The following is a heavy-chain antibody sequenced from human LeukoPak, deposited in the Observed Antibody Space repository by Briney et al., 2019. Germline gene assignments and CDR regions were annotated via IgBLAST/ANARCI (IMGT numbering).Heavy chain of an antibody. CDR1: GGSFSGYY. J-gene: IGHJ6*03. CDR2: INHSGST. Sequence: SETLSLTCAVYGGSFSGYYWSWIRQPPGKGLEWIGEINHSGSTNYNPSLKSRVTISVGTSKNQFSLKLSSVTAADTAVYYCARRRPGGYCSSTSCYGGSYYMDVWGKGTTVTVSS. CDR3: ARRRPGGYCSSTSCYGGSYYMDV. D-gene: IGHD2-2*01. V-gene: IGHV4-34*01.